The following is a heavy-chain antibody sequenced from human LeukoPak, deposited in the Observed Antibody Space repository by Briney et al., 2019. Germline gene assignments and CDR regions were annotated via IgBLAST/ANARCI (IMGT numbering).Heavy chain of an antibody. Sequence: GGSLRLSSVASGFTSSSYCMYWVRQGPGGGLWWVLRINSDGGTTIYADSVKGRFTMSRDNARNTLYLQMNSLRAEDMAVYYCVRDIYIRRDSWYDVRSFDTWGQGTLVTVSS. CDR3: VRDIYIRRDSWYDVRSFDT. V-gene: IGHV3-74*01. CDR2: INSDGGTT. J-gene: IGHJ4*02. D-gene: IGHD3-3*01. CDR1: GFTSSSYC.